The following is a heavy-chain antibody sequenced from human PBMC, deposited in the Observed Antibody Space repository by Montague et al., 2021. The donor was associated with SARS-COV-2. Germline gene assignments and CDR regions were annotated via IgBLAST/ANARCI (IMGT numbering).Heavy chain of an antibody. D-gene: IGHD3-22*01. J-gene: IGHJ3*02. CDR2: IYYSGST. Sequence: SETLSLTCTVSGGSISGSNYYWGWIRQPPGKGLEWIGSIYYSGSTYYNPSLKSRVTIFVDTSKNQFSLKLSSVTAADTAVYYCASPTYYYDSSGSDAFDIWGQGTMVTVSS. CDR3: ASPTYYYDSSGSDAFDI. CDR1: GGSISGSNYY. V-gene: IGHV4-39*01.